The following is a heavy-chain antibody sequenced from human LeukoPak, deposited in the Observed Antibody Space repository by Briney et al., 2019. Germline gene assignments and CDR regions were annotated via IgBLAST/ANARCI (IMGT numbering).Heavy chain of an antibody. CDR2: INPNSGGT. CDR1: GYTFTGYY. J-gene: IGHJ6*03. D-gene: IGHD6-13*01. CDR3: ARDRSTIAAAGIGTKFYYMDV. V-gene: IGHV1-2*06. Sequence: GASVKVSCKASGYTFTGYYMHWVRQAHGQGLEWMGRINPNSGGTNYAQKFQGRVTMTRDTSISTAYMELSRLRSDDTAVYYCARDRSTIAAAGIGTKFYYMDVWGKGTTVTVSS.